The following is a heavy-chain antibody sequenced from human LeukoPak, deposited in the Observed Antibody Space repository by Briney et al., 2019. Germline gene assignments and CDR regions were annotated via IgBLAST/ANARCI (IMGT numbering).Heavy chain of an antibody. D-gene: IGHD3-3*01. CDR1: GYTFTGYY. CDR3: ARGPCLHPGVLEWLSFFDY. J-gene: IGHJ4*02. Sequence: ASVKVSCKASGYTFTGYYMHWVRQAPGQGLEWMGWINPNSGGTNYAQKFQGRVTMTRDTSISTAYMELSRLRSDDTAVYYCARGPCLHPGVLEWLSFFDYWGQGTLVTVSS. CDR2: INPNSGGT. V-gene: IGHV1-2*02.